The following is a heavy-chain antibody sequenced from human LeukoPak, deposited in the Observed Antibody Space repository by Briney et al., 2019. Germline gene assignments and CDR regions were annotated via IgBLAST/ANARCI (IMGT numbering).Heavy chain of an antibody. CDR3: ARKVVTDYYYYYYMDV. D-gene: IGHD4-23*01. V-gene: IGHV1-8*03. J-gene: IGHJ6*03. Sequence: GASVKVSCKASGYTFTSYDINWVRQATGQGLEWMGWMNPNSGNTGYAQKFQGRVTITRNTSISTAYMELSSLRSEDTAVYYCARKVVTDYYYYYYMDVWGKGTTVTVSS. CDR1: GYTFTSYD. CDR2: MNPNSGNT.